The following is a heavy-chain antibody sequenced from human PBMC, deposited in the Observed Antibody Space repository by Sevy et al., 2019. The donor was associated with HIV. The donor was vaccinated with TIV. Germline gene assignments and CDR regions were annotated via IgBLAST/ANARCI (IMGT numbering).Heavy chain of an antibody. CDR1: GFTFSSYW. Sequence: GGSLRLSCAASGFTFSSYWMSWVRQAPGKGLEWVANIKQDGSEKYYVDSVKGRFTISRDNAKSSLYLQMNSLRAEDTAVYYCARGELWLQGGYYFDYWGQGTLVTVSS. V-gene: IGHV3-7*03. CDR2: IKQDGSEK. J-gene: IGHJ4*02. CDR3: ARGELWLQGGYYFDY. D-gene: IGHD5-18*01.